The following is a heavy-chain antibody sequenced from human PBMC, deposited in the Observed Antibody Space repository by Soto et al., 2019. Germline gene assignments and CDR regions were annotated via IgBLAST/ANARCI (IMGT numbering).Heavy chain of an antibody. D-gene: IGHD3-22*01. Sequence: GGSLRLSCAASGFTFSSYGMHWVRQAPGKGLEWVAVIWYDGSNKYYADSVKGRFTISRDNSKNTLYLQMNSLRAEDTAVYYCASNYYDSSGPTHYYYYYYGMDVWGQGTTVTVSS. V-gene: IGHV3-33*01. CDR2: IWYDGSNK. CDR1: GFTFSSYG. CDR3: ASNYYDSSGPTHYYYYYYGMDV. J-gene: IGHJ6*02.